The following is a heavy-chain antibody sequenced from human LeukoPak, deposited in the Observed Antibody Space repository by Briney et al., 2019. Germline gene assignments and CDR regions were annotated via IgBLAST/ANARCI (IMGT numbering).Heavy chain of an antibody. CDR3: ARWQGIATAHNYYYYGLDV. CDR2: ISGSGGST. V-gene: IGHV3-23*01. Sequence: PGGSLRLSCAASGFTFSSYAMSWVRQAPGKGLEWVSAISGSGGSTYYADSVKGRFTISRDNSKNTLYLQMNSLRAEDTAVYYCARWQGIATAHNYYYYGLDVWGQGTTVTVSS. CDR1: GFTFSSYA. D-gene: IGHD6-13*01. J-gene: IGHJ6*02.